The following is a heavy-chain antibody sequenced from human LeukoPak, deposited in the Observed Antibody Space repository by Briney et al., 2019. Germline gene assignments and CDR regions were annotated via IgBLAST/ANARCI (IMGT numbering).Heavy chain of an antibody. J-gene: IGHJ4*02. D-gene: IGHD5-18*01. CDR2: IAPYNGNT. CDR3: VRDPQHRYGNFDY. Sequence: ASVKVSCKASGFTFGSYGISWVRQAPGQGLEWMGWIAPYNGNTNSAQKLQGRVTMTADTSTSTAYMELWSLRSDDTTVYYCVRDPQHRYGNFDYWGQGTLVTVSS. V-gene: IGHV1-18*01. CDR1: GFTFGSYG.